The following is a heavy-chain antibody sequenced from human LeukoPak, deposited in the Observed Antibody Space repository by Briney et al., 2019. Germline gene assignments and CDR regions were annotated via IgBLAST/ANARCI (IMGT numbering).Heavy chain of an antibody. D-gene: IGHD2-15*01. Sequence: ASVKVSCKASGYTLTRYGISWVRQAPGQGLEWMGWINPDNGNTNYGQKFQGRVTMTTDTSTSTAYMELRSLRSEDTAVYYCVRDLGYCSGSSCSYWFDPWGQGTLVTVSS. CDR1: GYTLTRYG. V-gene: IGHV1-18*01. CDR3: VRDLGYCSGSSCSYWFDP. CDR2: INPDNGNT. J-gene: IGHJ5*02.